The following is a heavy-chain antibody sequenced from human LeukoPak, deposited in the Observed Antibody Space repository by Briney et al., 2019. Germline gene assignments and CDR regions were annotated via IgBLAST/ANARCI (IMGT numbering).Heavy chain of an antibody. V-gene: IGHV4-59*08. D-gene: IGHD6-19*01. Sequence: SATQSLTCTVSGGSLTSYYWSWIRQPPGKGLEWIGYIYYSGSTNYNPSLKSRVPISVDTSKNQFSLKLTSVTAADTAVYYCASLPRYSSGWLGYWGQGTLVTVSS. CDR3: ASLPRYSSGWLGY. CDR2: IYYSGST. J-gene: IGHJ4*02. CDR1: GGSLTSYY.